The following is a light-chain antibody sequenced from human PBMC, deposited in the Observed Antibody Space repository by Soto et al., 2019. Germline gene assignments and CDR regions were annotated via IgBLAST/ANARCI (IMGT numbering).Light chain of an antibody. CDR2: EVS. CDR3: SSYTSSSTPDV. V-gene: IGLV2-14*01. CDR1: SSDVGGFRY. J-gene: IGLJ1*01. Sequence: QSVLTQPASVSGSPGQSITISCTGTSSDVGGFRYVSWFQQHPGKAPKLIIYEVSNRPSGVFYRFSGSKSGNTASLTISGLQAEDEADYYCSSYTSSSTPDVFGTGTKVTVL.